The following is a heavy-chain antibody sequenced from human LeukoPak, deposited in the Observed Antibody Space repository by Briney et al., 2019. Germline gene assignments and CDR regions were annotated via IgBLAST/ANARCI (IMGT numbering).Heavy chain of an antibody. Sequence: SETLSLTCTVSGGSISSYYWSWIRQPPGKGLEWIGYIYTSGSTNYNPSLKSRVTISVDTSKNQFSLKLSSVTAADAAVYYCARLRAYMDVWGKGTTVTVSS. V-gene: IGHV4-4*09. CDR1: GGSISSYY. J-gene: IGHJ6*03. CDR2: IYTSGST. CDR3: ARLRAYMDV.